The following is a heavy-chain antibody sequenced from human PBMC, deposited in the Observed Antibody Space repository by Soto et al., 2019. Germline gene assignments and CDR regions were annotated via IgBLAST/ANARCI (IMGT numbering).Heavy chain of an antibody. CDR1: GGTFSSYA. J-gene: IGHJ6*02. CDR2: IIPIFGTA. V-gene: IGHV1-69*06. Sequence: SVKVSCKASGGTFSSYAISWVRQAPGQGLEWMGGIIPIFGTANYAQKFQGRVTITADKSTSTAYMELSSLRSEDTAVYYCVRAYNWNDGGSYYYYGMDVWGQGTTVTVSS. D-gene: IGHD1-20*01. CDR3: VRAYNWNDGGSYYYYGMDV.